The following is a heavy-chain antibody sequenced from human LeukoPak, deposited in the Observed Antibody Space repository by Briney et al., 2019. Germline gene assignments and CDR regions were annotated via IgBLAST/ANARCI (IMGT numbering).Heavy chain of an antibody. V-gene: IGHV3-33*01. CDR2: IWYDGSNK. J-gene: IGHJ4*02. CDR1: GFTFSSYG. D-gene: IGHD6-13*01. CDR3: ARQQQLVSWAPRKFDY. Sequence: QPGGSLRLSCAASGFTFSSYGMHWVRQAPGKGLEWVAVIWYDGSNKYYADSVKGRFTISRDNSKNTLYLQMNSLRAEDTAVYYCARQQQLVSWAPRKFDYWGQGILVTVSS.